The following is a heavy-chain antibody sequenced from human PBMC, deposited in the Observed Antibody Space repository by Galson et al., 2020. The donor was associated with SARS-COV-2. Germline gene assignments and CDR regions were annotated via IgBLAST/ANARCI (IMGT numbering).Heavy chain of an antibody. J-gene: IGHJ6*02. CDR3: ARDRGGGYGLDV. D-gene: IGHD3-16*01. Sequence: GGSLRLSCAASGFTVSANYMSWVRQAPGKGMEWVSVIYTDGSTSYADSVKGRITISRDTSKNTLYLQMNSLGAEDSAVYYCARDRGGGYGLDVWGQGTTVSVSS. V-gene: IGHV3-53*01. CDR2: IYTDGST. CDR1: GFTVSANY.